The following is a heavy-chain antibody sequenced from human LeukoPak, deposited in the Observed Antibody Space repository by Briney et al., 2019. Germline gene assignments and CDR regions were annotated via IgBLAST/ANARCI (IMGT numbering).Heavy chain of an antibody. J-gene: IGHJ6*03. CDR1: GYTFTGYY. CDR3: ARDPSYYFGSGRYKKLNNYYYYMDV. D-gene: IGHD3-10*01. Sequence: ASVKVSCKASGYTFTGYYMHWVRQAPGQGLEWMGWINPNSGGTNYAQKFQGRVTMTRDTSISTAYMELSRLRSDDTAVYYCARDPSYYFGSGRYKKLNNYYYYMDVWGKGTTVTISS. CDR2: INPNSGGT. V-gene: IGHV1-2*02.